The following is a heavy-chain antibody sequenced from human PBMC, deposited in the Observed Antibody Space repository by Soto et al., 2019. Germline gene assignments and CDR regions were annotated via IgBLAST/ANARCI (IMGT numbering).Heavy chain of an antibody. J-gene: IGHJ5*02. D-gene: IGHD1-26*01. CDR2: IYYTGSA. CDR1: SGSISSADYY. V-gene: IGHV4-30-4*01. CDR3: ASGGSSNWFDP. Sequence: SETLSLTCTVSSGSISSADYYWSWIRQPPGKGLEWIGYIYYTGSAYYNPSLKSRLTMSVDTSKNQFSLKVTSVTAADTAVYYCASGGSSNWFDPWGQGTLVT.